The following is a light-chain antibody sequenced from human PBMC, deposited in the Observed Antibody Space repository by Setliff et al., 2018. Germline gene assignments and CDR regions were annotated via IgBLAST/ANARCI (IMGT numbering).Light chain of an antibody. Sequence: SYELTQPPSVPVAPGKTARITCGGNNIGGKSVNWYQQKPGQAPVLVIYYDCDRPSGIPERFFGSNSGNTATLTISRVEAGDEADYYCQVWDSGSEHYVFGTGTKVTVL. CDR1: NIGGKS. CDR2: YDC. V-gene: IGLV3-21*04. CDR3: QVWDSGSEHYV. J-gene: IGLJ1*01.